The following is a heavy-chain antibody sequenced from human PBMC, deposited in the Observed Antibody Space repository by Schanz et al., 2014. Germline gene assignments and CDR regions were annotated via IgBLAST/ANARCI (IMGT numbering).Heavy chain of an antibody. Sequence: DVQLLESGGGLVQPGGSLRLSCAASGFTFSTHAMHWVRQAPGKGLEWVSSISSGGGSTYYADSVKGRFTISRDNSKNTLYLQMKSLRAEDTAVYYCARGLIAAAGGAFDYWGQGTLVTVSS. J-gene: IGHJ4*02. CDR2: ISSGGGST. CDR1: GFTFSTHA. CDR3: ARGLIAAAGGAFDY. V-gene: IGHV3-23*01. D-gene: IGHD6-13*01.